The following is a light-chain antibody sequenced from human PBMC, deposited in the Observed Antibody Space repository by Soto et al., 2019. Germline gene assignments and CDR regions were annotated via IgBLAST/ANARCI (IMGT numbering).Light chain of an antibody. V-gene: IGLV1-44*01. CDR1: SSNIGSNT. J-gene: IGLJ1*01. Sequence: QSMLTQPPSASGTPGQRVTISCSGSSSNIGSNTVNWYQQLPGTAPKLLIYSNNQRPSGVPDRFSGSKSGTSASLAISGLQSEDEADYYCAAWDDSLNAPYVFGTGTKLTVL. CDR3: AAWDDSLNAPYV. CDR2: SNN.